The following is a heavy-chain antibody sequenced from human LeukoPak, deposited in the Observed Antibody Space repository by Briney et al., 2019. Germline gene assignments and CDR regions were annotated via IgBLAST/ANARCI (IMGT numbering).Heavy chain of an antibody. D-gene: IGHD3-16*02. CDR3: AAAPPTYYDYVWGSYRFSAFDY. CDR1: GFTFTSSA. CDR2: IVVGSGNT. J-gene: IGHJ4*02. Sequence: SVTVSCTASGFTFTSSAVQWVRQARGQRLEWIGWIVVGSGNTNYAQKFQERVTITRDMSTSTAYMELSSLRSEDTAVYYCAAAPPTYYDYVWGSYRFSAFDYWGQGTLVTVSS. V-gene: IGHV1-58*01.